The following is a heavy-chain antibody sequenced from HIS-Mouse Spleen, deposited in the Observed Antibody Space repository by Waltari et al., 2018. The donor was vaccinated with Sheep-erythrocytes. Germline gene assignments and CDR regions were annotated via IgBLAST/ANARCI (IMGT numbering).Heavy chain of an antibody. CDR1: GGSFSGYY. CDR3: ALSVDLAGAFDI. V-gene: IGHV4-34*01. J-gene: IGHJ3*02. D-gene: IGHD6-19*01. Sequence: QLQQWGAGLLKPSETLSLTCAVYGGSFSGYYWSWIRQPPGKGLEWIGEINHSGRTNYNPSLKSRVTISVDTSKNQFSLKLSSVTAADTAVYYCALSVDLAGAFDIWGQGTMVTVSS. CDR2: INHSGRT.